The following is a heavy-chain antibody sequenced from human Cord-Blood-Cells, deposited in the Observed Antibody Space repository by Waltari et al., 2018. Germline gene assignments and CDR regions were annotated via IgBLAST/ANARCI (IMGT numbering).Heavy chain of an antibody. CDR2: IYPGDSDT. V-gene: IGHV5-51*01. D-gene: IGHD3-16*01. CDR1: GYSFTSYC. Sequence: EVQLVQSGAEVKKPGESLKISCKGSGYSFTSYCIGWFRQMPGKVLEWRGIIYPGDSDTRYSPSFQGQVTISADKSISTAYLQWSSLKASDTAMYYCARRGGPDHYYFDYWGQGTLVTVSS. J-gene: IGHJ4*02. CDR3: ARRGGPDHYYFDY.